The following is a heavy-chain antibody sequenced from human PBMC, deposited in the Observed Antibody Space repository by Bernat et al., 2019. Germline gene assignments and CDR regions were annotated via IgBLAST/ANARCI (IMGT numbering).Heavy chain of an antibody. J-gene: IGHJ6*02. CDR2: VSYDGRNK. V-gene: IGHV3-30*04. Sequence: VQLVESGGGVVQPGGSLRLSCVASGFTFSDYSLHWVRQAPGKGLEWVAVVSYDGRNKYYADSVQARFIISRDDSENTLYLQMDSLKSEDTAVYYCVRDGAALYYYHGMDVWGRGTTVTVSS. CDR3: VRDGAALYYYHGMDV. D-gene: IGHD6-25*01. CDR1: GFTFSDYS.